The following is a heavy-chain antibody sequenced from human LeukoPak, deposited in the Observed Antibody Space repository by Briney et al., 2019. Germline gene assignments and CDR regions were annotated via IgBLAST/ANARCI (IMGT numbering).Heavy chain of an antibody. CDR2: INHSGST. CDR1: GGSISSSSYY. CDR3: ARGHRLELRYFDWSQSFDY. Sequence: SETLSLTCTVSGGSISSSSYYWGWIRQPPGKGLEWIGEINHSGSTNYNPSLKSRVTISVDTSKNQFSLKLSSVTAADTAVYYCARGHRLELRYFDWSQSFDYWGQGTLVTVSS. D-gene: IGHD3-9*01. J-gene: IGHJ4*02. V-gene: IGHV4-39*07.